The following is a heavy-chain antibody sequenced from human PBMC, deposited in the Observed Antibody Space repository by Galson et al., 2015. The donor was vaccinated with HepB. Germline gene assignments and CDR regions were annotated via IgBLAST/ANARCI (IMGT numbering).Heavy chain of an antibody. CDR2: FDPEDGET. J-gene: IGHJ4*02. CDR1: GYTLTELS. D-gene: IGHD2-21*02. CDR3: ATAVVTAYRERDYFDY. Sequence: SVKVSCKVSGYTLTELSMHWVRQAPGKGLEWMGGFDPEDGETIYAQKFQGRVTMTEDTSTDTAYMELSSLRSEDTAVYYCATAVVTAYRERDYFDYWGQGTLVTVSS. V-gene: IGHV1-24*01.